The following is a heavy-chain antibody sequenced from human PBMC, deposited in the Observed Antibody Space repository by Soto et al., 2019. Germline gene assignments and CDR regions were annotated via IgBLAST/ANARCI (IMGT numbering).Heavy chain of an antibody. CDR2: ITSSTTI. CDR3: ARQRNGAGDV. D-gene: IGHD1-1*01. V-gene: IGHV3-48*02. J-gene: IGHJ6*02. CDR1: GLTFSTYG. Sequence: LVESGGGLVQPGGSLRLSCEASGLTFSTYGFIWVRQAPGKGLEWVSYITSSTTIYYADSVRGRFTTSRDNAKNSLYLQMNSLRDEDTAVYYCARQRNGAGDVWGQGTTVTVSS.